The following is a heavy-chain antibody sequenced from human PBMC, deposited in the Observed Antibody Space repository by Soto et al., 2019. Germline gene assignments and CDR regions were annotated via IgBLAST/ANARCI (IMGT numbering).Heavy chain of an antibody. CDR1: GGSFSSYT. CDR2: IIPMFGTA. CDR3: VRDDYDTLTGYRSPTQRDYFYHGMDV. Sequence: ASVKVSCKASGGSFSSYTISWVQQAPGQGLEWMGGIIPMFGTANYAQKFQGSVTNSADESTNTAYMELSSLRSEDTAVYYCVRDDYDTLTGYRSPTQRDYFYHGMDVWGQGTTVTVSS. J-gene: IGHJ6*02. V-gene: IGHV1-69*13. D-gene: IGHD3-9*01.